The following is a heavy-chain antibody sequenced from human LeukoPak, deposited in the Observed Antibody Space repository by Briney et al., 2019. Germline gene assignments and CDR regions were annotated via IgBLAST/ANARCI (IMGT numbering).Heavy chain of an antibody. J-gene: IGHJ1*01. Sequence: ASVKVSCKASGYTFTIYYMHWVRQAPGQGLEWVGIINPSGGSTSYAQKFEGRVTITRDTSTSTVYMELSSLRSEDTAVYYCARPSYCGGDCYWSEYFQHWGQGTLVTVSS. CDR3: ARPSYCGGDCYWSEYFQH. D-gene: IGHD2-21*02. CDR2: INPSGGST. CDR1: GYTFTIYY. V-gene: IGHV1-46*01.